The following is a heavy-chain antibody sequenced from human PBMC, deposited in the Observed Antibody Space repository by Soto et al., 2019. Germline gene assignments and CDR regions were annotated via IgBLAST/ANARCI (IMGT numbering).Heavy chain of an antibody. J-gene: IGHJ4*02. V-gene: IGHV4-59*01. CDR3: ARDRMFDY. CDR1: GGSISSYY. CDR2: IYYSGST. Sequence: QVQLQESGPGLVKPSETLSLTCTVSGGSISSYYWSWIRQPPGKGLEWIGYIYYSGSTNYNPSLKSRVTISVDTSKNQISLKLSSVTAADTAVYYCARDRMFDYWGQGTLVTVSS.